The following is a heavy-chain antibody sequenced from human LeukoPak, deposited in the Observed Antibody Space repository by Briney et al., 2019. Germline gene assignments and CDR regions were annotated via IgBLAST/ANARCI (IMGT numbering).Heavy chain of an antibody. V-gene: IGHV1-69*13. J-gene: IGHJ4*02. CDR1: GGTFSSYA. CDR3: ARAYSSGWNFDY. Sequence: SVKVSCKASGGTFSSYAISWVRQAPGQGLEWMGGIIPIFGTANYAQKFQGRVTITADESTSTAYMGLSSLRSEDTAVYYCARAYSSGWNFDYWGQGTLVTVSS. D-gene: IGHD3-22*01. CDR2: IIPIFGTA.